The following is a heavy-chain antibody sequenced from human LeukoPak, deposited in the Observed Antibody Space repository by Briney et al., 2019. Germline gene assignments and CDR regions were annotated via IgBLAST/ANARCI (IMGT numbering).Heavy chain of an antibody. V-gene: IGHV1-2*02. J-gene: IGHJ4*02. Sequence: ASVKVSCKASGYPFSSYVITWVRQAPGQGLEWMGWINPNSGGTNYAQKFQGRVTMTRDTSISTAYMELSRLRSDDTAVYYCARDRSAMVRGVINYWGQGTLVTVSS. CDR1: GYPFSSYV. CDR2: INPNSGGT. CDR3: ARDRSAMVRGVINY. D-gene: IGHD3-10*01.